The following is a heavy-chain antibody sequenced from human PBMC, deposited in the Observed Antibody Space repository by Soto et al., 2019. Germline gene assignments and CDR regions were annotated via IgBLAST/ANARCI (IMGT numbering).Heavy chain of an antibody. CDR3: ARDRRSYYYDSSGYYSPHY. CDR2: LIPIFGTA. D-gene: IGHD3-22*01. Sequence: QVQLVQSGAEVKKPGSSVKVSCKASGGTFSSYAISWVRQAPGQGLEWMGGLIPIFGTANYAQKFQGRVTITADESTSTAYMELSSLRSEDTAVYYCARDRRSYYYDSSGYYSPHYWGQGTLVTVSS. CDR1: GGTFSSYA. V-gene: IGHV1-69*01. J-gene: IGHJ4*02.